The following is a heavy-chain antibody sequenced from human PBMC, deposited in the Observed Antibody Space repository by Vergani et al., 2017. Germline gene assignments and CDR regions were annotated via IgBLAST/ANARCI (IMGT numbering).Heavy chain of an antibody. J-gene: IGHJ3*02. CDR2: IWYDGSNK. CDR3: ARDLARPSNDAFDI. V-gene: IGHV3-33*08. CDR1: GFTFSSYG. Sequence: QVQLVESGGGLVKPGGSLRLSCAASGFTFSSYGMHWVRQAPGKGLEWVAVIWYDGSNKYYADSVKGRFTISRDNSKNTLYLQMNSLRAEDTAVYYCARDLARPSNDAFDIWGQGTMVTVSS.